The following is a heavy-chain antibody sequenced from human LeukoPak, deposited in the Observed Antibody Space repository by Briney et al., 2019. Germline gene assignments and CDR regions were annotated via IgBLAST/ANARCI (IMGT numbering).Heavy chain of an antibody. CDR3: ARAIYDDFWSGYSGQGYYYYMDV. J-gene: IGHJ6*03. D-gene: IGHD3-3*01. V-gene: IGHV4-4*02. CDR2: IYHSGST. Sequence: SETLSLTCAVSGGSISSSNWWSWVRQPPGKGLEWIGEIYHSGSTNYNPSLKSRVTISVDKSKNQFSLKLSSVTAADTAMYYCARAIYDDFWSGYSGQGYYYYMDVWGKGTTVTVSS. CDR1: GGSISSSNW.